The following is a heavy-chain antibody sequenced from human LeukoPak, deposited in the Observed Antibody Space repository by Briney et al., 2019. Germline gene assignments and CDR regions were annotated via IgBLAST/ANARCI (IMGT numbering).Heavy chain of an antibody. Sequence: SETLSLTCTVSGGSISSYYWSWIRQPPGKGLEWIGYIYYSGSTNYNPSLKSRVTISVDTSKNQFSLKLSSVTAADTAVYYCARTSIQYSGGYLGGSQYYFDYWGQGTLVTVSS. V-gene: IGHV4-59*01. D-gene: IGHD1-26*01. CDR3: ARTSIQYSGGYLGGSQYYFDY. CDR2: IYYSGST. J-gene: IGHJ4*02. CDR1: GGSISSYY.